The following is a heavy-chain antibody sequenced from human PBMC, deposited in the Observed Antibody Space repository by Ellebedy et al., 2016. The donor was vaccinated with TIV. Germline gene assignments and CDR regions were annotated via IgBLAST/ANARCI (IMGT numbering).Heavy chain of an antibody. V-gene: IGHV1-69*13. D-gene: IGHD3-22*01. CDR1: GGTFSSYA. Sequence: AASVKVSCKASGGTFSSYAISWVRQAPGQGLEWMGGIIPIFGTANYAQKFQGRVTITADESTSTAYMELSSLRSEDTAVYYCARVAGSGYYYYYYGMDVWGQGTTVTVSS. CDR3: ARVAGSGYYYYYYGMDV. J-gene: IGHJ6*02. CDR2: IIPIFGTA.